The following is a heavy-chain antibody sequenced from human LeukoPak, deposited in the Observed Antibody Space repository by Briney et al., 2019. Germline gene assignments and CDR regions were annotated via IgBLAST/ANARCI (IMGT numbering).Heavy chain of an antibody. D-gene: IGHD4-17*01. CDR3: ARLFGGVTTYDF. CDR1: GFTFSNYW. CDR2: IHPDGGVR. Sequence: GGSLRLSCAASGFTFSNYWMSWVRQGPGQGLEWVASIHPDGGVRHYVDSVKGRFTISRDNAKNSLFLQMNSLRPEDTAVYYCARLFGGVTTYDFWGPGTLVTVSS. V-gene: IGHV3-7*01. J-gene: IGHJ4*02.